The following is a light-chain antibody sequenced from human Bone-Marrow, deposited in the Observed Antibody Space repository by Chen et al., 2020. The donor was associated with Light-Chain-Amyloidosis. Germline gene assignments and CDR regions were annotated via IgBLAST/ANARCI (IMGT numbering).Light chain of an antibody. CDR2: DDS. Sequence: SHLLTQPSSVSVAPGQTATLACGGNNIGSTSVHWYQQTPGQAPLLVVYDDSDRPSGIPERWSGSNSGNTATLTISRVEAGDEADYYCQVWDRSSDRPVFGGGTKLTVL. CDR1: NIGSTS. CDR3: QVWDRSSDRPV. J-gene: IGLJ3*02. V-gene: IGLV3-21*02.